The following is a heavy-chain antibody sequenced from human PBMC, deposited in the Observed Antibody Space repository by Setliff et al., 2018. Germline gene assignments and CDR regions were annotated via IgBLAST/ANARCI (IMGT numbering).Heavy chain of an antibody. CDR3: ARSPAVLGIVYLDP. CDR2: IIPMFGTP. D-gene: IGHD2-15*01. V-gene: IGHV1-69*05. Sequence: SVKVSCKASGDSFNNYAISWVRQAPGQGLEWMGGIIPMFGTPAYAQKFQDRVTITTDESTSTAYMELGSLRSEDTAVYYCARSPAVLGIVYLDPWGQGTQVTVS. CDR1: GDSFNNYA. J-gene: IGHJ5*02.